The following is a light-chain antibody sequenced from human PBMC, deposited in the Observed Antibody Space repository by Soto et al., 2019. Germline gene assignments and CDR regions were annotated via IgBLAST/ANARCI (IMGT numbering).Light chain of an antibody. V-gene: IGLV1-40*01. CDR2: DNN. Sequence: QSVLTQPPSVSGAPGQRVTISCTGSGSNIGTGYNVHWYQKLPRTAPKLLIYDNNNRPSGVPDRFSGSRSGTSASLAITGLQAEDEADYYCQSYDSSLSGVVFGGGTKVTVL. CDR3: QSYDSSLSGVV. CDR1: GSNIGTGYN. J-gene: IGLJ2*01.